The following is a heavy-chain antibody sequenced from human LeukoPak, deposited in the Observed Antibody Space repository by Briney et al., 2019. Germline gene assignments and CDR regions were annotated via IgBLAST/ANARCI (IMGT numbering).Heavy chain of an antibody. Sequence: GGSLRLSCVASGFTFSSYGMHWVRQAPGKGLEWVAVIWYDGSNKYYADSVKGRFTISKDSSKNTLYLQMNSLRAEDTAVYYCAKADRGWGVITKDWGQGTLVTVSS. CDR3: AKADRGWGVITKD. V-gene: IGHV3-33*06. CDR1: GFTFSSYG. D-gene: IGHD3-10*01. CDR2: IWYDGSNK. J-gene: IGHJ4*02.